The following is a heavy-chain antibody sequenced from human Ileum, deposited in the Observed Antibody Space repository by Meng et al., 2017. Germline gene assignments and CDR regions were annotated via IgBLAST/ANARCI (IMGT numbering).Heavy chain of an antibody. CDR3: ARHIVGPTPGMEY. V-gene: IGHV4-4*02. J-gene: IGHJ4*02. CDR2: IYQSGST. Sequence: QVQVEEAGPGLVKPSGTLSPTCAGSGDSISSSGWWSWVRQPPGKGLEWIGQIYQSGSTNYNPSLKSRVTISIDRSENQLSLKLSSVTAADTAVYYCARHIVGPTPGMEYWGQGTLVTVSS. D-gene: IGHD1-26*01. CDR1: GDSISSSGW.